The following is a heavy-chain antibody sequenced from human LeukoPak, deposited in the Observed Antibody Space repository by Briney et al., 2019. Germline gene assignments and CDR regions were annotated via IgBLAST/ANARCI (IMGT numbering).Heavy chain of an antibody. CDR3: ARSRYCTTTTCYVGYIDV. CDR1: VDSISSDSYY. Sequence: SQTLSLTCTVCVDSISSDSYYWPWIRQPAGKGLGWIVRSYTSGSTNYHPSLKSRATISVESSRNQFYLRLSSVTAADTAVYYCARSRYCTTTTCYVGYIDVGGKGTTVTVSS. J-gene: IGHJ6*03. V-gene: IGHV4-61*02. D-gene: IGHD2-2*01. CDR2: SYTSGST.